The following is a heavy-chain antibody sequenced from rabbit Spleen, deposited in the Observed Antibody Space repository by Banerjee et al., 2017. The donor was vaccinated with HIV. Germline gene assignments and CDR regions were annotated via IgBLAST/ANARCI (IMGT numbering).Heavy chain of an antibody. CDR1: GFSFSNKAV. D-gene: IGHD8-1*01. CDR3: ARDAGTSFSTYGMDL. Sequence: QEQLVESGGGLVRPEGSLKLSRKASGFSFSNKAVMCWVRQAPGKGLEWIACINAVTGKAVYASWAKGRFTFSKTSSTTVTLQMTSLTDADTATYFCARDAGTSFSTYGMDLWGPGTLVTVS. V-gene: IGHV1S45*01. J-gene: IGHJ6*01. CDR2: INAVTGKA.